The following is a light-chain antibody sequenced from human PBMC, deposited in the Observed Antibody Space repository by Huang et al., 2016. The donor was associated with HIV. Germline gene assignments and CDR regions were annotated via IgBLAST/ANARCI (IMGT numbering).Light chain of an antibody. J-gene: IGKJ1*01. CDR1: QSVSRN. V-gene: IGKV3-15*01. Sequence: EIVMTQSPVTLSVSPGERATLSCKASQSVSRNLAWYQQKPGQAPRLLLYGASTRATGIPARFSGSGSGTEFALTISSLESEDFAVYYCQQYNNWPPWTFGQGTKVEIK. CDR3: QQYNNWPPWT. CDR2: GAS.